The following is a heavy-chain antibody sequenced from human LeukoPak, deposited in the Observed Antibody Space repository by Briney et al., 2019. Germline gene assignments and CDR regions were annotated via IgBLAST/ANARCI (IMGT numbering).Heavy chain of an antibody. CDR3: ARGRGVGATRFDP. D-gene: IGHD1-26*01. V-gene: IGHV3-48*03. CDR2: ISGSGSTI. CDR1: GFTFSNYE. Sequence: GGSLRLSCAASGFTFSNYEMNWVRQAPGKGLEWASYISGSGSTIYYADSVKGRFTISRDNAKNSLYLQMNSLRAEDTAVYYCARGRGVGATRFDPWGQGTLVTVSS. J-gene: IGHJ5*02.